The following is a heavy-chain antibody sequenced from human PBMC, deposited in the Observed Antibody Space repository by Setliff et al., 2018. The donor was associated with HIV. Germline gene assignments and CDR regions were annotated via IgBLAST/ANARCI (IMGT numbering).Heavy chain of an antibody. V-gene: IGHV1-18*01. CDR2: VSAYNGDT. D-gene: IGHD2-15*01. CDR1: NYTFTSFG. CDR3: ARDRYGSGAYCLRFPFDY. Sequence: ASVQVSCKASNYTFTSFGISWVRQAPGQGLEWMGWVSAYNGDTTYAPRLQGRVPMTTDTAANTAYMELRSLKSDDTAIYFCARDRYGSGAYCLRFPFDYWGQGTLVTVSS. J-gene: IGHJ4*02.